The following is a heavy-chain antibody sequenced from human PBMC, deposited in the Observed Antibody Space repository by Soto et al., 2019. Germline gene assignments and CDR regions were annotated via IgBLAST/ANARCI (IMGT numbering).Heavy chain of an antibody. CDR3: ARDKPPFGYSSSSGWFDP. J-gene: IGHJ5*01. D-gene: IGHD6-6*01. Sequence: ASVQVCCKASGYTFTSYGISWVRKAPGQGLEWMGWISAYNGNTNYAQKLQGRVTMTTDTSTSTAYMELRSLRSDDTAVYYCARDKPPFGYSSSSGWFDPWGQGTTVTVSA. V-gene: IGHV1-18*01. CDR2: ISAYNGNT. CDR1: GYTFTSYG.